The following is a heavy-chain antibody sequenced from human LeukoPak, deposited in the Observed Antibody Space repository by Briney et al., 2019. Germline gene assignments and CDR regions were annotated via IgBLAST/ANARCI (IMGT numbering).Heavy chain of an antibody. V-gene: IGHV4-34*01. CDR1: GGSFSGYY. J-gene: IGHJ3*02. Sequence: SETLSLTCAVYGGSFSGYYWSWIRQPPGKGLEWIGEINHSGSTNYNPSLKSRVTISVDTSKNQSSLKLSSVTAADTAVYYCARRITTTIIVTDAFDIWGQGTMVTVSS. CDR2: INHSGST. D-gene: IGHD3-22*01. CDR3: ARRITTTIIVTDAFDI.